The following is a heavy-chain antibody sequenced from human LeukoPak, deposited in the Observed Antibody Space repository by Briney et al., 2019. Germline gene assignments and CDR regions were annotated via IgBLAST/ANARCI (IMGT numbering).Heavy chain of an antibody. D-gene: IGHD4/OR15-4a*01. CDR3: VRDLMGSGATTAYLHH. CDR1: GFTFSNYA. J-gene: IGHJ1*01. CDR2: ISGSGGST. Sequence: GGSLRLSCAASGFTFSNYAMSWVRQAPGKGLEWVSGISGSGGSTYYADSVKGRFTISRDNAKNSLYLQMNSLRAEDMAVYFCVRDLMGSGATTAYLHHWGQGTLVTVSS. V-gene: IGHV3-23*01.